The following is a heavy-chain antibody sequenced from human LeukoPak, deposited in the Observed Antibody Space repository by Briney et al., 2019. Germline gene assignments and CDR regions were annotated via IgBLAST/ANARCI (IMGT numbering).Heavy chain of an antibody. Sequence: GGSPRLSCAASGFTFSSYGMHWVRQAPGKGLEWVAFIRYDGSNKYYADSVKGRFTISRDNSKNTLYLQMNSLRAEDTAVYYCAKGPPPDGYITRAYYFMDVWGKGTTVTISS. CDR1: GFTFSSYG. CDR3: AKGPPPDGYITRAYYFMDV. D-gene: IGHD5-24*01. V-gene: IGHV3-30*02. J-gene: IGHJ6*03. CDR2: IRYDGSNK.